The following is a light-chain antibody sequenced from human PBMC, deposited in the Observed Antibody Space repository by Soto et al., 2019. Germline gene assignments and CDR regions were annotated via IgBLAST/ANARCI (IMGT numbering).Light chain of an antibody. J-gene: IGLJ1*01. V-gene: IGLV2-8*01. CDR1: SSDVGGYNY. Sequence: QSALTQPPSASGSPRQSVASSCTGTSSDVGGYNYVSWYQLHPGKAPKLRIYEVNMRPSGVPDRFSGSKSGNTASLTVSGLRAEDEAAYYCSSYAGSNNYVFGTGTKLTVL. CDR3: SSYAGSNNYV. CDR2: EVN.